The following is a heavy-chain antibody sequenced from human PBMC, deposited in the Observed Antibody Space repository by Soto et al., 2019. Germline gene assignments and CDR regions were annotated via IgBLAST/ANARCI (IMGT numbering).Heavy chain of an antibody. V-gene: IGHV4-59*01. J-gene: IGHJ4*02. Sequence: SETLSLTCTVSGGSISSYYWSWIWQPPGKGLEWIGYIYYSGSTNYNPSLKSRVTISVDTSKNQFSLKLSSVTAADTAVYYCARAFDYYFDYWGQGTLVTVSS. CDR2: IYYSGST. CDR1: GGSISSYY. CDR3: ARAFDYYFDY.